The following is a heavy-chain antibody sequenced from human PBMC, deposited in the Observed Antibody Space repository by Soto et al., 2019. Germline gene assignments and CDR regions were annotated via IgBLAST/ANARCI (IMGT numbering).Heavy chain of an antibody. D-gene: IGHD3-22*01. J-gene: IGHJ6*02. V-gene: IGHV4-34*01. CDR3: ARGFGRQVVIGSADYYGMDV. CDR2: INHSGST. CDR1: GGSISSYY. Sequence: PSETLSLTCTVSGGSISSYYWSWIRQPPGKGLEWIGEINHSGSTNYNPSLKSRVTISVDTSKNQFSLKLSSVTAADTAVYYCARGFGRQVVIGSADYYGMDVWGQGTTVTVSS.